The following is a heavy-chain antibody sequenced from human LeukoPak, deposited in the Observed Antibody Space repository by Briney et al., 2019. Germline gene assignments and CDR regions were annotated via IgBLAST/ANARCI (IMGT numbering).Heavy chain of an antibody. CDR2: MNPNSGNT. Sequence: GASVKVSCKASRYTFTSYDINWVRQATGQGLEWMGWMNPNSGNTGYAQKFQGRVTMTRNTSISTAYMELSSLRSEDTAVYYCARVMRSRYYYDSSGLNPGYWGQGTLVTVSS. CDR1: RYTFTSYD. D-gene: IGHD3-22*01. V-gene: IGHV1-8*01. J-gene: IGHJ4*02. CDR3: ARVMRSRYYYDSSGLNPGY.